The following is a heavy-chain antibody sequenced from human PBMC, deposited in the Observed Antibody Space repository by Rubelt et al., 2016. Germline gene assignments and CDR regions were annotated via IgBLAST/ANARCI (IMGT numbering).Heavy chain of an antibody. CDR3: ARHWGGGYFDL. J-gene: IGHJ2*01. D-gene: IGHD3-10*01. Sequence: QLQLQESGPGLVKPSETLSLTCTVSGGSISSSSYYWGWIRQPPGKVLEWIGGIYYSGSTYYNPSLKSRVTISVDTSKNQFSLKLSSVTAADTAVYYCARHWGGGYFDLWGRGTLVTVSS. CDR2: IYYSGST. CDR1: GGSISSSSYY. V-gene: IGHV4-39*01.